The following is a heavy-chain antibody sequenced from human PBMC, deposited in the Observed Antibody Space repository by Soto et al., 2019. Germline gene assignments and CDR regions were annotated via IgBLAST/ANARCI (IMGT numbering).Heavy chain of an antibody. Sequence: SETLSLTCTVSGGSISSYYWSWIRQPPGKGLEWIGYIYYSGSTNYNPSLKSRVTISVDTSKNQFSLKLSSVTAADTAVYYCARVEYSGYWGRRRIFAFDIWGQGTMVTVSS. V-gene: IGHV4-59*01. J-gene: IGHJ3*02. CDR2: IYYSGST. CDR3: ARVEYSGYWGRRRIFAFDI. D-gene: IGHD5-12*01. CDR1: GGSISSYY.